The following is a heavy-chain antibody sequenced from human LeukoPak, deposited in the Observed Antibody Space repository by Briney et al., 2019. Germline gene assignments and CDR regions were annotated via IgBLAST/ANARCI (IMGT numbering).Heavy chain of an antibody. CDR2: ISSSSSTI. Sequence: GGSLRLSCAASGFTFSSYSMNWVRQAPGKGLEWVSYISSSSSTIYYADSVKGRFTISRDNAKNSLYLQMNSLRAEDTAVYYCARDLPESRGVRAFDIWGQGTMVTVSS. V-gene: IGHV3-48*01. CDR1: GFTFSSYS. J-gene: IGHJ3*02. D-gene: IGHD2-8*01. CDR3: ARDLPESRGVRAFDI.